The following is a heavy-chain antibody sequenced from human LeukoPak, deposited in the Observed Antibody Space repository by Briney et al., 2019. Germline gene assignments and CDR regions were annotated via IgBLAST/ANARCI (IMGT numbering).Heavy chain of an antibody. J-gene: IGHJ4*02. CDR3: GRLDSGHHFDY. V-gene: IGHV5-51*01. D-gene: IGHD2-15*01. Sequence: GESLNISCKGSGYTFTSYWIGWVRQMPGKGLEWMGIIYPGDSDTRYSPSFQGQVTISADKSITTAYLQWSSLKASDTAMYYCGRLDSGHHFDYWGRANLLSVSS. CDR2: IYPGDSDT. CDR1: GYTFTSYW.